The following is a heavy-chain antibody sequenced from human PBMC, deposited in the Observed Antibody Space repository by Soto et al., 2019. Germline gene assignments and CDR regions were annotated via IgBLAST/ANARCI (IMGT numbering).Heavy chain of an antibody. V-gene: IGHV3-23*01. Sequence: GGSLKLSFAASGFTFSTYAMKGFRQAPGKGLEWVSLIGESGTPTYYADSVKGRFTISRDNSGNTLFLEMYSLRAEDTAVYYCARYIPGVRYYGMDVWGQGTTVTVSS. J-gene: IGHJ6*02. CDR2: IGESGTPT. CDR1: GFTFSTYA. CDR3: ARYIPGVRYYGMDV. D-gene: IGHD2-2*01.